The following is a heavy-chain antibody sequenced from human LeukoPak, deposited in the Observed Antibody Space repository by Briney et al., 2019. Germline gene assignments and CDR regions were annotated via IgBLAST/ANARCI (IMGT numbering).Heavy chain of an antibody. Sequence: SETLSLTCTVSGGSISSYYWSWIRQPPGKGLEWIGYIYYSGSTNYNPSLKSRVTISVDTSKNQFSLKLSSVTAADTAVYYCARDFNSGYPDYWGQGTLVTVSS. CDR2: IYYSGST. D-gene: IGHD3-22*01. J-gene: IGHJ4*02. CDR1: GGSISSYY. V-gene: IGHV4-59*01. CDR3: ARDFNSGYPDY.